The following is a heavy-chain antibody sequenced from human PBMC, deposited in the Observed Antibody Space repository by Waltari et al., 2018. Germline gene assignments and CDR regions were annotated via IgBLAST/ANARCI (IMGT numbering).Heavy chain of an antibody. CDR3: ARDRDGDGYFDY. CDR1: GFTFSTYG. D-gene: IGHD4-17*01. CDR2: ILYDGSKK. V-gene: IGHV3-33*05. Sequence: QVQLVESGGGVVQPGRSLRLPCAAPGFTFSTYGMYWVRQAPGKGLEWVAVILYDGSKKYYADPVKGRFTISRDNSKNTLYLQMNSLRAEDTAMYYCARDRDGDGYFDYWGQGTLVTVSS. J-gene: IGHJ4*02.